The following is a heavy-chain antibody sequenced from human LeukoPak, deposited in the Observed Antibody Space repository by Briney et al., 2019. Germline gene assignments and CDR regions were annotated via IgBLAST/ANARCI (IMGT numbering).Heavy chain of an antibody. D-gene: IGHD3-3*01. V-gene: IGHV3-74*01. CDR3: AKDHYWSIDY. J-gene: IGHJ4*02. CDR1: GFDFSSNW. Sequence: GSLRLSCAASGFDFSSNWMHWVRHAPGQGLVWVSRIKGDGISTNYADSVKGRFTISRDIAKNTLYLQMNSLRAEDTGVYYCAKDHYWSIDYWGRGTLVTVSS. CDR2: IKGDGIST.